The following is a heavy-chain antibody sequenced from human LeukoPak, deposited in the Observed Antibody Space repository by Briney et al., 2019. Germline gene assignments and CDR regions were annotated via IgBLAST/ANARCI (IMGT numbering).Heavy chain of an antibody. V-gene: IGHV4-59*08. CDR3: ARQPGGTAAFDI. CDR1: GGSINLYY. Sequence: LETLSLTCTVSGGSINLYYWSWIRQPPGKGLEWIGYISYTGGETNYNPSLKGRLTISVDTSKNQFSLMLTSVTAADTAVYYCARQPGGTAAFDIWAQGTMVSVSS. J-gene: IGHJ3*02. D-gene: IGHD1-14*01. CDR2: ISYTGGET.